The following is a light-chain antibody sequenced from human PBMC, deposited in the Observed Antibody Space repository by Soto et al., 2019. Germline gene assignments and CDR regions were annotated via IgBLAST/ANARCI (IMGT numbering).Light chain of an antibody. CDR2: DAS. CDR3: QQYDSYSPT. V-gene: IGKV1-5*01. J-gene: IGKJ1*01. Sequence: DIQMTQSPTTLSASVGDRVTITCWASQSIGSWLAWYQQKPGEAPKSLIYDASTLEAGVPSRFSGSGSGTEFTLTISSLQPEDFATYYCQQYDSYSPTFGQVTKVEIK. CDR1: QSIGSW.